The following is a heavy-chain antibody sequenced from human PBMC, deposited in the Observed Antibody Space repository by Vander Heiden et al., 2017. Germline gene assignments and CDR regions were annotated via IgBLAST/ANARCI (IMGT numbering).Heavy chain of an antibody. J-gene: IGHJ5*02. CDR1: GFTFRRYG. V-gene: IGHV3-33*01. CDR2: IWYDGSNK. D-gene: IGHD3-16*02. Sequence: QVQLVESGAGVVQPGRSLRLSCAASGFTFRRYGLHWVRQAPGKGLEWVAVIWYDGSNKYYADSVKGRFTISRDNSKNTLYLQMNSLRAEDTAVYYRAGRLYDYVWGSYPEGWFDPWGQGTLVTVSS. CDR3: AGRLYDYVWGSYPEGWFDP.